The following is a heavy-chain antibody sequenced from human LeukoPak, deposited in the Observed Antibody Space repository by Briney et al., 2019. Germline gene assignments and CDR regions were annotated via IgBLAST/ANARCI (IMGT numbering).Heavy chain of an antibody. CDR3: ARDYCSGGSCYPFISMDV. J-gene: IGHJ6*02. D-gene: IGHD2-15*01. V-gene: IGHV1-18*01. CDR1: GGTFSSYA. CDR2: ISAYNGNT. Sequence: ASVKVSCKASGGTFSSYAISWVRQAPGQGLEWMGWISAYNGNTNYAQKLQGRVTMTTGTSTSTAYMELRSLRSDDTAVYYCARDYCSGGSCYPFISMDVWGQGTTVTVSS.